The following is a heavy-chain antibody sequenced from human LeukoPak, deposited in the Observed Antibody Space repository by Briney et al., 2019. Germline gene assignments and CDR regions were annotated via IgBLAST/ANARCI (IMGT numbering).Heavy chain of an antibody. CDR2: ISGSGGST. CDR1: GFTFNKYA. J-gene: IGHJ4*02. V-gene: IGHV3-23*01. Sequence: GGSLRLSCASSGFTFNKYAMTWVRQAPGRGLEWVSAISGSGGSTYYADSVKGRFTISRDNSKNTLYLQMSSLRAEDTAVYYCARRAVPAADLDYWGQGTLVTVSS. D-gene: IGHD2-2*01. CDR3: ARRAVPAADLDY.